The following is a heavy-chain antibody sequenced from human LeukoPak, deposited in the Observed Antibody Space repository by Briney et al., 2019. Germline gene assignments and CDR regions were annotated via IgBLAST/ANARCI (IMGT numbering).Heavy chain of an antibody. J-gene: IGHJ3*02. V-gene: IGHV1-2*02. D-gene: IGHD1-26*01. Sequence: ASVKVSCKASGYTFTGYYMHWVRQAPGQGLEWMGWINPNSGGTNYAQKFQGRVTMTRDTSISTAYMELSRLRSDDTAVYYCARVQGWELSHAFDIWGQGTMVTVSS. CDR1: GYTFTGYY. CDR3: ARVQGWELSHAFDI. CDR2: INPNSGGT.